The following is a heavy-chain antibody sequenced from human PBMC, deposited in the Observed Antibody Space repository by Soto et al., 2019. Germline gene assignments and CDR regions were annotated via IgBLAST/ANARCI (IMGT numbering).Heavy chain of an antibody. D-gene: IGHD1-26*01. CDR2: ISGSGGST. J-gene: IGHJ4*02. CDR1: GLTFSRYA. V-gene: IGHV3-23*01. Sequence: GGTVRLSCAASGLTFSRYAMSWVRQAPGKGLEWVSAISGSGGSTYYADSVKGRFTISRDNSKNTLYLQMNSLRAEDTAVYYCANDHYPRHRDLLAYRSQGTLVTGSS. CDR3: ANDHYPRHRDLLAY.